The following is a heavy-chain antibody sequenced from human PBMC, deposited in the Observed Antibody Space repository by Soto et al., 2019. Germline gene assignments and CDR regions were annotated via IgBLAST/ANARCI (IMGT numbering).Heavy chain of an antibody. CDR1: GASMNSVAFY. J-gene: IGHJ4*02. Sequence: QVQLQESGPGLVKPSQTLSLTCTVSGASMNSVAFYWNWVRQHPEKGLEWIGYVYYTGSAYYNPSLKSRAAISIDTSTNQFSLKLNSVTAADTAVYYCAMSIGTRPYFDYWGQGSLVTVSS. D-gene: IGHD6-6*01. V-gene: IGHV4-31*03. CDR3: AMSIGTRPYFDY. CDR2: VYYTGSA.